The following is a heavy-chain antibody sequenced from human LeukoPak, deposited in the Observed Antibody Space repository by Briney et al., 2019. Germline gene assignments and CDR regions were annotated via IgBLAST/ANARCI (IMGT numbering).Heavy chain of an antibody. J-gene: IGHJ4*02. Sequence: TGGSLRLSCAASGFTFSSYWMHWVRQAPGKGLVWVSRINSDGSSTSYADSVKGRFTISRDNAKNTLYLQMNSLRAEDTAVYYCARGGYSGYTFDYWGQGTLVTVSS. D-gene: IGHD5-12*01. CDR2: INSDGSST. CDR3: ARGGYSGYTFDY. V-gene: IGHV3-74*01. CDR1: GFTFSSYW.